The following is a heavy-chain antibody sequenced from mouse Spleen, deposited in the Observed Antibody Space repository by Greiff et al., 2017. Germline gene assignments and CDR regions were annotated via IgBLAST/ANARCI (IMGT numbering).Heavy chain of an antibody. V-gene: IGHV1-26*01. CDR1: GYTFTDYY. CDR2: INPNNGGT. J-gene: IGHJ2*01. CDR3: ARFDGYYVY. D-gene: IGHD2-3*01. Sequence: VQLKESGPELVKPGASVKISCKASGYTFTDYYMNWVKQSHGKSLEWIGDINPNNGGTSYNQKFKGKATLTVDKSSSTAYMELRSLTSEDSAVYYCARFDGYYVYWGQGTTLTVSS.